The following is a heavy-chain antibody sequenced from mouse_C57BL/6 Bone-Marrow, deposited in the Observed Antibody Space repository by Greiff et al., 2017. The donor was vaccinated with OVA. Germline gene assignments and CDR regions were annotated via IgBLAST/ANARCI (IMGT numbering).Heavy chain of an antibody. CDR2: ISSGGSYT. Sequence: EVQLVESGGDLVKPGGSLKLSCAASGFTFSSYGMSWVRQTPDKRLEWVATISSGGSYTYYPDSVKGRFTISRDNAKNTLYLQRSSLKSEDTAMYYCARRNYAMDYWGQGTSVTVSS. J-gene: IGHJ4*01. CDR1: GFTFSSYG. V-gene: IGHV5-6*01. CDR3: ARRNYAMDY.